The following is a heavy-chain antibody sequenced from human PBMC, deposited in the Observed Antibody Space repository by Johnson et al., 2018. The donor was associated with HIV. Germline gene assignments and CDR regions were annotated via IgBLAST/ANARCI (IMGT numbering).Heavy chain of an antibody. V-gene: IGHV3-30*04. CDR2: ISYDGSNK. D-gene: IGHD3-22*01. Sequence: QVLLVESGGGLVKPGGSLRLSCAASGFTFSSYAMHWVRQAPGKGLEWVAVISYDGSNKYYADSVKGRFTISRDNSKNTLYLQMNSLRAEDTAVYYCARGKYYYDSSGYYGPKTNNGAFDIWGQGTMVTVSS. J-gene: IGHJ3*02. CDR3: ARGKYYYDSSGYYGPKTNNGAFDI. CDR1: GFTFSSYA.